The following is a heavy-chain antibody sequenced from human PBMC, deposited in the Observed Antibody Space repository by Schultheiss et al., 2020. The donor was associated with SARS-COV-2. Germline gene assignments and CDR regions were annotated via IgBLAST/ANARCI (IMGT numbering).Heavy chain of an antibody. CDR2: IDWDDDK. Sequence: SGPTLVKPTQTLTLTCTFSGFSLSTSGMRVSWIRQPPGKALEWLARIDWDDDKRYSPSLKSRLTITKDTSKNQVVLTMTNMDPVDTATYYCAHRYCTSTSCHPYYYYDMDVWGQGTTVTVSS. CDR1: GFSLSTSGMR. D-gene: IGHD2-2*01. CDR3: AHRYCTSTSCHPYYYYDMDV. J-gene: IGHJ6*02. V-gene: IGHV2-5*08.